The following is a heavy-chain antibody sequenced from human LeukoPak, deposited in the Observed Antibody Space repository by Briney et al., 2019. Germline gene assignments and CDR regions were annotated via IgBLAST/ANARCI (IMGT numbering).Heavy chain of an antibody. J-gene: IGHJ4*02. CDR3: ARGRSSGPWGELDY. Sequence: ASVKVSCKAPGYTFTGYYMHWVRQAPGQGLEWMGWINPNSGGTNYAQKFQGRVTMTRDTSISTAYMELSRLRSDDTAVYYCARGRSSGPWGELDYWGQGTLVTVSS. CDR1: GYTFTGYY. CDR2: INPNSGGT. V-gene: IGHV1-2*02. D-gene: IGHD6-19*01.